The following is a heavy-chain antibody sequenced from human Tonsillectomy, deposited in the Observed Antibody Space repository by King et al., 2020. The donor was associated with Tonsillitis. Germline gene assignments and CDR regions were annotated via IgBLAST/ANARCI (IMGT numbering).Heavy chain of an antibody. V-gene: IGHV3-15*01. CDR2: IKSKSNGGTT. CDR3: STRPPPHGDVTLDY. Sequence: VQLVESGGGLVQPGGSLRLSCAASGFSFSDAWMNWVRQAPGKGLEWVGRIKSKSNGGTTDYAAPVKGRFTISRDDSKNTIYLQMSSLTTDDTAIYYCSTRPPPHGDVTLDYWGQGTLVTVSS. CDR1: GFSFSDAW. J-gene: IGHJ4*02. D-gene: IGHD4-17*01.